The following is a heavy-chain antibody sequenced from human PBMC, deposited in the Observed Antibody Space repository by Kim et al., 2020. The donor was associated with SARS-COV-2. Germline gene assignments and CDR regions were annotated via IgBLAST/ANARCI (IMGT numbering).Heavy chain of an antibody. J-gene: IGHJ6*02. V-gene: IGHV4-34*01. CDR1: GGSFSGYY. CDR3: ARDYGMDV. Sequence: SETLSLTCAVYGGSFSGYYWSWIRQPPGKGLEWIGEINHSGSTNYNPSLKSRVTISVDTSKNQFSLKLSSVTAADTAVYYCARDYGMDVWGQGTTVTVSS. CDR2: INHSGST.